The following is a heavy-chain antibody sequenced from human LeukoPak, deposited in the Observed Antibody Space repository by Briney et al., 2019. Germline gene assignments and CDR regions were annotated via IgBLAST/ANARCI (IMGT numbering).Heavy chain of an antibody. CDR2: IYTSGST. CDR3: ARVRPGKHPNWFDP. J-gene: IGHJ5*02. CDR1: GGSISSYY. V-gene: IGHV4-4*07. D-gene: IGHD1-14*01. Sequence: PSETLSLTCTVSGGSISSYYRSWIRQPAGKGLEWIGRIYTSGSTNYNPSLKSRVTMSVDTSKNQFSLKLSSVTAADTAVYYCARVRPGKHPNWFDPWGQGALVTVSS.